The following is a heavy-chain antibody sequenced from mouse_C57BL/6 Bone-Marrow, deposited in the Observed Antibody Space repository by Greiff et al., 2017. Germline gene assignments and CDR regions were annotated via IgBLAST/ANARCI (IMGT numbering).Heavy chain of an antibody. CDR2: IRNKANGYTT. V-gene: IGHV7-3*01. Sequence: EVQLVESGGGLVQPGGSLSLSCAASGLTLTDSYMSWVRQPPGKALEWLGFIRNKANGYTTEYSASVKGRFTISRDNSQSILYLQMNALRAEDSATYYCARYGSSYEAWFAYWGQGTLVTVSA. CDR1: GLTLTDSY. D-gene: IGHD1-1*01. J-gene: IGHJ3*01. CDR3: ARYGSSYEAWFAY.